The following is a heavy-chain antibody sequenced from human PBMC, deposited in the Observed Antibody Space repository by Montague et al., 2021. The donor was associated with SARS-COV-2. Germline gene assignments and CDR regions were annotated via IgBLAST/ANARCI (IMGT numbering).Heavy chain of an antibody. V-gene: IGHV3-48*03. D-gene: IGHD1-26*01. J-gene: IGHJ3*02. CDR2: ISSSGSTI. CDR3: APREWELGAFDI. CDR1: GFTFSSYW. Sequence: SLRLSCAASGFTFSSYWMSWVRQAPGKGLEWVSYISSSGSTIYYADSVKGRFTISRDNAKNSLYLQVNSLRAEDTAVYYCAPREWELGAFDIWGQGTMVTVSS.